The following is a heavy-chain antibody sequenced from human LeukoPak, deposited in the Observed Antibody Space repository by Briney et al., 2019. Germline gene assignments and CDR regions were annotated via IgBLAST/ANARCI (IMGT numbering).Heavy chain of an antibody. CDR2: AQGDGRLQ. V-gene: IGHV3-33*01. D-gene: IGHD3-16*01. Sequence: GTSLRLSCAASGFSFSTYGMHWVRQAPGKGLEWVAAAQGDGRLQYYADSVKGRFTISKDISKSTLYVQMNSLRAEDTAVYYCARGWGNFDYWGQGTLVTVSS. J-gene: IGHJ4*02. CDR1: GFSFSTYG. CDR3: ARGWGNFDY.